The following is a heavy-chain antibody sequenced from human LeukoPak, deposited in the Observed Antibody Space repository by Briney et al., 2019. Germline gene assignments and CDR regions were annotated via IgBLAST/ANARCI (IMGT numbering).Heavy chain of an antibody. V-gene: IGHV4-34*01. D-gene: IGHD5-24*01. CDR2: INHSGST. J-gene: IGHJ4*02. CDR1: GGSFSGYY. Sequence: SETLSLTCAVYGGSFSGYYWSWIRQPPGKGLEWIGEINHSGSTNYNPSLKSRVTISVDTSKNQFSLKLSSVTAADTAVYYWATEMATAIDYWGQGTLVTVSS. CDR3: ATEMATAIDY.